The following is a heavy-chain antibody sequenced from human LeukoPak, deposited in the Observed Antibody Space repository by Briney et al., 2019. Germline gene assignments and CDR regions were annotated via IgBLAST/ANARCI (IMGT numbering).Heavy chain of an antibody. D-gene: IGHD1-26*01. Sequence: SETLSLTCAVYGGSFSGYYWSWIRQPPGKGLEWIGEINPSGSTNYNPSLKSRVTISVDTSKNQFSLKLSSVTAADTAVYYCARRGSSLWGQGTLVTVSS. CDR1: GGSFSGYY. CDR2: INPSGST. CDR3: ARRGSSL. J-gene: IGHJ4*02. V-gene: IGHV4-34*01.